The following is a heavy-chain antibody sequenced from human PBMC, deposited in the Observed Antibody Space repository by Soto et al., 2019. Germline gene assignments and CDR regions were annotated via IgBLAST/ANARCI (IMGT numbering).Heavy chain of an antibody. CDR3: ARSTPQSGSYLHISDY. CDR1: GGTFSRHA. V-gene: IGHV1-69*06. Sequence: GASVKVSCKAAGGTFSRHAISWVRQAPGQGLEWMGGIIPFFGTPNYAQKFQGRVTVTADKSTSTAYMELSSLRSEDTAVYYCARSTPQSGSYLHISDYWGQGTLVTVSS. CDR2: IIPFFGTP. D-gene: IGHD3-10*01. J-gene: IGHJ4*02.